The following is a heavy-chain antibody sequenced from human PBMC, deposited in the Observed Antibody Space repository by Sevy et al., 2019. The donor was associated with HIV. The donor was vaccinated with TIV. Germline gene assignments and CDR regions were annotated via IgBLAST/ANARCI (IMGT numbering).Heavy chain of an antibody. CDR1: GFTFSSYS. CDR3: ARFHSSSWSDALDI. V-gene: IGHV3-21*01. Sequence: GGSLRLSCGASGFTFSSYSMNWVRQAPGKGLEWVSLISSSSSYIYYADSVKGRFTISRDNAKNSLYLQMNRLRAEDTAVYYCARFHSSSWSDALDIWGQGTMVTVSS. D-gene: IGHD6-13*01. J-gene: IGHJ3*02. CDR2: ISSSSSYI.